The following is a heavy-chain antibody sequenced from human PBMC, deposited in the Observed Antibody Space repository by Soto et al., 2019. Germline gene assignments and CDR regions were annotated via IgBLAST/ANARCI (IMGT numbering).Heavy chain of an antibody. Sequence: QVQLVESGGGVVQPGRSLRLSCAASGFTFSSYGMHWVRQAPGKGLEWVAVIWYDGSNKYYADSVKGRFTISRDNSKNPLYLQMNCVRDEDAAVYYCSRGPGVTGTTYYWGQGTLVTVCS. CDR1: GFTFSSYG. V-gene: IGHV3-33*01. CDR3: SRGPGVTGTTYY. CDR2: IWYDGSNK. J-gene: IGHJ4*02. D-gene: IGHD1-7*01.